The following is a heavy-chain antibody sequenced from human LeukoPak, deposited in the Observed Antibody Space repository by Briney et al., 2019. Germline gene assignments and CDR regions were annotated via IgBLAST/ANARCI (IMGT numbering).Heavy chain of an antibody. CDR2: INPNSGVT. V-gene: IGHV1-2*02. CDR3: ARSPDILTGENFDY. D-gene: IGHD3-9*01. CDR1: GYTFTDDY. Sequence: ASVKVSCKASGYTFTDDYVHWVRQAPGQGLEWMGWINPNSGVTNYAQKFQGRVTMTRDMSISTAYMELSRLRSDDTAVYYCARSPDILTGENFDYWGQGALVTVSS. J-gene: IGHJ4*02.